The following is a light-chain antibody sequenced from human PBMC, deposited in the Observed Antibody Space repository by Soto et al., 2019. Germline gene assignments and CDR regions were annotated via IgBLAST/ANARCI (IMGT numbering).Light chain of an antibody. J-gene: IGKJ2*01. Sequence: DIPMTQYPSTLSASVGDRVTITCRASQSISSWLAWYQQKPGKAPKLLIYDASSLESGVPSRFSGSGSGTEFTLTISSLQPDDFATYYCQQYNSYGYTFGQGTKLEIK. CDR3: QQYNSYGYT. V-gene: IGKV1-5*01. CDR1: QSISSW. CDR2: DAS.